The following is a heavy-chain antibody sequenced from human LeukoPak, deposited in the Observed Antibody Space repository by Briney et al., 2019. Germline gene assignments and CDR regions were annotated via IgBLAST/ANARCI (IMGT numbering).Heavy chain of an antibody. CDR1: GFTFSSYA. CDR2: ISGSGGST. J-gene: IGHJ6*02. V-gene: IGHV3-23*01. CDR3: ARHYCSGGDCYSGFSYYYGMDV. Sequence: GGSLRLSCAASGFTFSSYAMSWLRQAPGKGLEWVSAISGSGGSTSYADSVKGRFTISRHDSKNTLYLQMNSLRLEDTAVYFCARHYCSGGDCYSGFSYYYGMDVWGQGTTVTVSS. D-gene: IGHD2-15*01.